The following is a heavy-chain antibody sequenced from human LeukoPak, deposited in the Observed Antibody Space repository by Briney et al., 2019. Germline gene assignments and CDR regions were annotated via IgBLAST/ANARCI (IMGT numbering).Heavy chain of an antibody. CDR1: GGSVNSGRYY. J-gene: IGHJ4*02. V-gene: IGHV4-39*07. D-gene: IGHD3-10*01. CDR3: ARIDSHDSGDY. Sequence: SETLSLTCTVSGGSVNSGRYYWCWIRQAPGEGLEWIGNIYYSGSTYYNPSLKSRVTISVDTSKNQFSLKLSSVTAADTAIYYCARIDSHDSGDYWGQGTLVTVSS. CDR2: IYYSGST.